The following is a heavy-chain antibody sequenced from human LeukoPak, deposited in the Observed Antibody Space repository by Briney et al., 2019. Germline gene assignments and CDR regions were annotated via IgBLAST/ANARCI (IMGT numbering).Heavy chain of an antibody. Sequence: MASETLSLTCTVSGGSIRSYYWRWLRHPPAKGLEGIGYIYYSGSTNYNPSLKSRVTISVDTSKNQFSLKLSSVTAADTAVYYCARSSGYDILTGYYHYFDYWGQGTLVTVSS. V-gene: IGHV4-59*01. CDR3: ARSSGYDILTGYYHYFDY. D-gene: IGHD3-9*01. CDR2: IYYSGST. CDR1: GGSIRSYY. J-gene: IGHJ4*02.